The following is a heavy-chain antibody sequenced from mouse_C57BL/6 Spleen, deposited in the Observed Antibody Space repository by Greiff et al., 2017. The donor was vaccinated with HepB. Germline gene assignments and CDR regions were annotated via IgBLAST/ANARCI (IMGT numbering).Heavy chain of an antibody. CDR1: GFTFSSYA. Sequence: EVKVVESGGGLVKPGGSLKLSCAASGFTFSSYAMSWVRQTPEKRLEWVATISDGGSYTYYPDNVKGRFTISRDNAKNNLYLQMSHLKSEDTAMYYCDYGGYWGQGTTLTVSS. V-gene: IGHV5-4*03. CDR3: DYGGY. CDR2: ISDGGSYT. J-gene: IGHJ2*01. D-gene: IGHD2-4*01.